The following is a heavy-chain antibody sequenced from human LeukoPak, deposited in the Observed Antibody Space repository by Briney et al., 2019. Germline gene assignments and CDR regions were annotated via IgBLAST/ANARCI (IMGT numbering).Heavy chain of an antibody. CDR3: AKSNNWNDWFDP. CDR1: GGSISSGGYY. Sequence: PSQTLSLTCTVSGGSISSGGYYWSWIRQHPGKGLEWIGYIYYSGSTYYNPSLKSRVTISVDTSKNQFSLKLSSVTAADTAVYYCAKSNNWNDWFDPWGQGTLVTASS. V-gene: IGHV4-31*03. CDR2: IYYSGST. J-gene: IGHJ5*02. D-gene: IGHD1-20*01.